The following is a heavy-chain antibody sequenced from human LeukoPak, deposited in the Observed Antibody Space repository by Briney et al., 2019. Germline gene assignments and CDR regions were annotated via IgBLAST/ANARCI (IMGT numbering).Heavy chain of an antibody. V-gene: IGHV4-39*07. CDR3: ARRGGDYYDPYLVYFDY. CDR1: GGSISSSSYY. CDR2: IYYSGST. Sequence: SETLSLICTVSGGSISSSSYYWGWIRQPPGKGLEWIGSIYYSGSTYYNPSLKSRVTISVDTSKNQFSLKLSSVTAADTAVYYCARRGGDYYDPYLVYFDYWGQGTLVTVSS. J-gene: IGHJ4*02. D-gene: IGHD3-22*01.